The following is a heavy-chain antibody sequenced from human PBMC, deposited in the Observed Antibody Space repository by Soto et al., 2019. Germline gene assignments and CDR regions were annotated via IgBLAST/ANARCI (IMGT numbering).Heavy chain of an antibody. CDR2: ISAYNGNT. CDR1: VYTFTSYG. CDR3: ARPPVLQAARYYSYMEG. V-gene: IGHV1-18*01. D-gene: IGHD2-2*01. J-gene: IGHJ6*03. Sequence: ASVKVSCKASVYTFTSYGISWVRQAPGQGLEWMGWISAYNGNTNYAQKLQGRVTMTTDTSTSTAYMELRSLRSDDTAVYYCARPPVLQAARYYSYMEGGGKGTTFTVS.